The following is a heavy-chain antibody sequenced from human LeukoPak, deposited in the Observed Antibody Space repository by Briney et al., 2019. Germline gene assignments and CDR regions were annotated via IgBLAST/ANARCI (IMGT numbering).Heavy chain of an antibody. Sequence: SETLSLTCAVYGGSFSDYYWSWIRQPPGKGLEWIGEINHGGSTNYNPSLKSRVTISVDTSKNQFSLKLSSVTAADTAVYYCATSRDYKLNWGHGTLVTVSS. CDR1: GGSFSDYY. D-gene: IGHD4/OR15-4a*01. CDR3: ATSRDYKLN. V-gene: IGHV4-34*01. CDR2: INHGGST. J-gene: IGHJ4*01.